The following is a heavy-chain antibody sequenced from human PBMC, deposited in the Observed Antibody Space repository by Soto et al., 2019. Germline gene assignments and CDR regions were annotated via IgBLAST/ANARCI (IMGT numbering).Heavy chain of an antibody. D-gene: IGHD5-12*01. Sequence: SETLSLTCTVSGDSIRSYYWSWIRQPPGKGLEWIGYIYDSGSTNYNPSLKSRVTISVDTSKSQFSLKLSSVTAADTAVYYCARDGYSFDYWGPGTLVTVSS. CDR1: GDSIRSYY. CDR3: ARDGYSFDY. CDR2: IYDSGST. J-gene: IGHJ4*02. V-gene: IGHV4-59*01.